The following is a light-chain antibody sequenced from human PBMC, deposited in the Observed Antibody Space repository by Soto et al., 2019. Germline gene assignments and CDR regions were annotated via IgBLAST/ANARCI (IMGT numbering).Light chain of an antibody. J-gene: IGKJ3*01. CDR2: GAS. CDR3: QQLFMYPPT. CDR1: QGIINY. V-gene: IGKV1-9*01. Sequence: IQLTQSPSSLSASVGDRVTITCRASQGIINYLAWYQQKPGKAPKLLIYGASTLQSGVPSRFGGSGSVTDFTLTVSRLQPEDFATYYCQQLFMYPPTFGPGTKVDIK.